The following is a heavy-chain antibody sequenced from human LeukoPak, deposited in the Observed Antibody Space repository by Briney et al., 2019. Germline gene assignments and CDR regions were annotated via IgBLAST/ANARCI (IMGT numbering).Heavy chain of an antibody. D-gene: IGHD2-15*01. J-gene: IGHJ4*02. Sequence: GGSLRLSCAASGFTFSSYGMHWVRQAPGKGLEWVAFIRYDGSNKYYADSVKGRFTISRDNSKNTLYLQMNSLRAEDTAVYYCARGGRYCSGGSCQLDYWGQGTLVTVSS. CDR1: GFTFSSYG. CDR2: IRYDGSNK. V-gene: IGHV3-30*02. CDR3: ARGGRYCSGGSCQLDY.